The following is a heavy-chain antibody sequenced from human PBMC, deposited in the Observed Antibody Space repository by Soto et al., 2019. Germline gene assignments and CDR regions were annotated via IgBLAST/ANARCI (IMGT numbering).Heavy chain of an antibody. V-gene: IGHV5-10-1*01. D-gene: IGHD3-10*01. CDR3: AGGGVRGVITRTRDYYGMDV. CDR1: GDNFSRFW. CDR2: IDPDDSYS. Sequence: GESLKISCKGSGDNFSRFWISWVRQMPGKGLEWMGRIDPDDSYSYYSPSFQGHVTISADTSTTTAYLQWSSLKASDTAMYYCAGGGVRGVITRTRDYYGMDVWGQGTTVTVSS. J-gene: IGHJ6*02.